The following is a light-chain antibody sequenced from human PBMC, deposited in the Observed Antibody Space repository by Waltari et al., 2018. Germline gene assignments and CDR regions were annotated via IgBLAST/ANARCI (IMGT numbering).Light chain of an antibody. V-gene: IGLV4-69*01. CDR2: LNDDGST. CDR1: SEYSDYA. CDR3: QTWGIGIVF. J-gene: IGLJ2*01. Sequence: LVVTQSPSASASLGASVKLTCTLNSEYSDYAIAWHQQQPGKSPRFLMKLNDDGSTIRGNGFPDRFSGSSSGAFRYPTISSRLSDDEADYYCQTWGIGIVFFAGGTKVTVL.